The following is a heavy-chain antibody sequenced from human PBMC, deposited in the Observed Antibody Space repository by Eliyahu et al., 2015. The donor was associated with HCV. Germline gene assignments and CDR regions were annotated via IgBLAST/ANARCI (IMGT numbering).Heavy chain of an antibody. D-gene: IGHD3/OR15-3a*01. Sequence: QVQLQESGPGLVKPSQTLSLTCTVSGGSIWSGGYYWSWIRQSPGKGLEWIGYIYFSGNTYYNPSLKSRFIISLDTSQNQFSLKVNSVTAADTAVYYCARLMDADFIFDIWGQGTQVTVSS. CDR1: GGSIWSGGYY. CDR3: ARLMDADFIFDI. V-gene: IGHV4-31*03. J-gene: IGHJ4*02. CDR2: IYFSGNT.